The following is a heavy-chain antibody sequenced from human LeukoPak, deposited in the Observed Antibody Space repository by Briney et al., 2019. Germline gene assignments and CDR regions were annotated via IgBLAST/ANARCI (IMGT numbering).Heavy chain of an antibody. V-gene: IGHV1-18*01. CDR2: ISAYNGNT. J-gene: IGHJ4*02. CDR3: ARDSSRGTYYYDSSGSGFDY. Sequence: ASVKVSCKASDYTFTSYGISWVRQAPGQGLEWMGWISAYNGNTNYAQKLQGRVTMTTDTSTSTAYMELRSLRSDDTAVYYCARDSSRGTYYYDSSGSGFDYWGQGTLVTVSS. CDR1: DYTFTSYG. D-gene: IGHD3-22*01.